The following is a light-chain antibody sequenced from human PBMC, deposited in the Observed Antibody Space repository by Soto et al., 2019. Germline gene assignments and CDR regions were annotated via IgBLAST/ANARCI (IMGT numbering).Light chain of an antibody. CDR1: SSDVGSYNL. V-gene: IGLV2-23*01. CDR2: EGS. Sequence: SALTQPASVSGSPGQSITISCTGTSSDVGSYNLVSWYQQHPGKAPKLMIYEGSKRPSGVSNRFSGSKSGNTASLTISGLQAEDEADYYCCSYAGSSMGVVFGGGTKLTVL. J-gene: IGLJ2*01. CDR3: CSYAGSSMGVV.